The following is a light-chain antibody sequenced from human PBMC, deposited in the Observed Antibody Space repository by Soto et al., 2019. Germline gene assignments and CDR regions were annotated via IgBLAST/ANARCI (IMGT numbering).Light chain of an antibody. CDR3: QQYVTSPT. J-gene: IGKJ3*01. V-gene: IGKV3-20*01. Sequence: EIVLTQSRSTLSLSPGGRSTLSCRASQSLAGNYLAWYQQKPGQAPRLLISGASSRATGIPDRFSGSGSGTDFTLTITRLEPEDFAVYYCQQYVTSPTFGPGTKVDIK. CDR2: GAS. CDR1: QSLAGNY.